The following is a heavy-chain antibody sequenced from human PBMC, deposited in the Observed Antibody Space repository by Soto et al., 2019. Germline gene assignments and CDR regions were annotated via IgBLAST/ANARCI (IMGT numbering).Heavy chain of an antibody. V-gene: IGHV3-23*01. CDR1: GFTFSSYA. D-gene: IGHD4-17*01. CDR3: AKLDGDDLYYFDY. J-gene: IGHJ4*02. CDR2: ISGSGGST. Sequence: EVQLLESGGGLVQPGGSLRLSCAASGFTFSSYAMSWHRQAPGQGLEWVSAISGSGGSTYYADSVQGRFTISRDNSKHTLYLQMTSLRDEDTAVYYCAKLDGDDLYYFDYWGQGTLVTVAS.